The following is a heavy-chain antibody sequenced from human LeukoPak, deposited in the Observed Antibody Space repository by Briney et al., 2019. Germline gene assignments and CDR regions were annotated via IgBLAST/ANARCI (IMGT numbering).Heavy chain of an antibody. V-gene: IGHV3-23*01. D-gene: IGHD3-16*01. CDR2: ISGSGAST. CDR1: GFTFSSYG. Sequence: GGSLRLSCAVAGFTFSSYGMSWVRQAPGKGPEWVSGISGSGASTFYADSVKGRFTISRDNSKTTLYLQMNSLRGEDTAVYYCAREWQSGGGKIPHFFDYWGQGTLVTVSS. CDR3: AREWQSGGGKIPHFFDY. J-gene: IGHJ4*02.